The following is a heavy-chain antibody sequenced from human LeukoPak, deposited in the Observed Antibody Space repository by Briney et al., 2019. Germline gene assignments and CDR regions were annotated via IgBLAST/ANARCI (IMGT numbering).Heavy chain of an antibody. CDR2: VDHTGST. V-gene: IGHV4-59*01. Sequence: SSETLSLTCTVSGGSISSYYWSWIRQPAGKGLEWIGYVDHTGSTNFNPSLNGRVSISRDTTNNLFSLRLRSVTAADTAVYFCARGRVSSSTWYSTYYYYFYMDVWGKGTTVTVSS. CDR3: ARGRVSSSTWYSTYYYYFYMDV. CDR1: GGSISSYY. J-gene: IGHJ6*03. D-gene: IGHD1-1*01.